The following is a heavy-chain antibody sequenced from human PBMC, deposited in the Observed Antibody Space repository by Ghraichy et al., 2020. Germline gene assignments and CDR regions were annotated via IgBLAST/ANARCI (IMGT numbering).Heavy chain of an antibody. CDR3: ARPHGRHAYCSGGSCYSLDY. CDR2: INPSGGST. D-gene: IGHD2-15*01. Sequence: ASVKVSCKASGYTFTSYYMHWVRQAPGQGLEWMGIINPSGGSTSYAQKFQGRVTMTRDTSTSTVYMELSSLRSEDTAVYYCARPHGRHAYCSGGSCYSLDYWGQGTLVTVSS. V-gene: IGHV1-46*01. J-gene: IGHJ4*02. CDR1: GYTFTSYY.